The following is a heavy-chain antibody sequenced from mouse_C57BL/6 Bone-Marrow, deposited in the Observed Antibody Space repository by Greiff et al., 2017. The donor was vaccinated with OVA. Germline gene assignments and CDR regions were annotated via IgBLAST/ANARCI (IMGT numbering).Heavy chain of an antibody. CDR1: GFSLTSYG. CDR3: ARGDYYDYDEFAY. CDR2: IWSGGST. D-gene: IGHD2-4*01. V-gene: IGHV2-2*01. Sequence: QVQLQQSGPGLVQPSQSLSITCTVSGFSLTSYGVHWVRQSPGKGLEWLGVIWSGGSTDYNAAFISRLSISKDNSKSQVFFKMNSLQADDAAIYYCARGDYYDYDEFAYWGQGTLVTVSA. J-gene: IGHJ3*01.